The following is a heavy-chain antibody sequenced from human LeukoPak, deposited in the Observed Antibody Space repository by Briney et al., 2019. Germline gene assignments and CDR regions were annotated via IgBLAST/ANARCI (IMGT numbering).Heavy chain of an antibody. CDR2: INHSGST. CDR3: ARGDSNYEDYYYGMDV. Sequence: SETLSLTCAVYGGSFSGYYWSWIRQPPGKGLEWIGEINHSGSTNYNPSLKSRVTISVDTSKNQFSLKLSSVTAADTAVYYCARGDSNYEDYYYGMDVWGQETTVTVSS. J-gene: IGHJ6*02. CDR1: GGSFSGYY. V-gene: IGHV4-34*01. D-gene: IGHD4-4*01.